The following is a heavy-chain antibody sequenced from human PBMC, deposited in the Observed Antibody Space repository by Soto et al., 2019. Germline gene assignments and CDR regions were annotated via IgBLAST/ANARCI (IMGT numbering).Heavy chain of an antibody. CDR1: GYSFTNYG. J-gene: IGHJ4*02. D-gene: IGHD3-22*01. Sequence: QVQLVQSGAEVKKPGASVKVSCKASGYSFTNYGISWVRQAPGQGPEWMGWISGHNGDTNHPQSLQDRVTMTTDTSRNTAYMELRSLRSDDTAVYYYARHRFNYYDNTVYYYFDYWGQGTLVTVSS. CDR2: ISGHNGDT. V-gene: IGHV1-18*04. CDR3: ARHRFNYYDNTVYYYFDY.